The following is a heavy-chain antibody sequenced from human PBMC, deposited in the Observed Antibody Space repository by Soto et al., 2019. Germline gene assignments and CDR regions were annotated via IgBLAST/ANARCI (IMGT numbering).Heavy chain of an antibody. D-gene: IGHD1-1*01. V-gene: IGHV1-69*02. Sequence: QVQLVQSGAEVKKPGSSVKVSCKASGGTFSSYTLNWVRQARGQGLEWMGRIIPILDIADYAQKLQGRVTITADKPTNTAYMALTHLRSEDTAVYYFGRVRDDHSYTVEVWGKGTRVTVSS. CDR1: GGTFSSYT. CDR3: GRVRDDHSYTVEV. CDR2: IIPILDIA. J-gene: IGHJ6*04.